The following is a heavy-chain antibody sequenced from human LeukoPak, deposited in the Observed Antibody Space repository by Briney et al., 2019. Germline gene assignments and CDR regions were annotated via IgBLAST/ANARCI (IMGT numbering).Heavy chain of an antibody. V-gene: IGHV4-59*12. Sequence: PSETLSLTCTVSGGSINAYYWSWVRQSPGKGLEWIGYVHYGGSTNYNPSLKSRVTISVDTSKNQFSLKLSSVTAADTAVYYCARDYHHSSGYHGKYYFDYWGQGTLVTVSS. CDR3: ARDYHHSSGYHGKYYFDY. J-gene: IGHJ4*02. D-gene: IGHD3-22*01. CDR2: VHYGGST. CDR1: GGSINAYY.